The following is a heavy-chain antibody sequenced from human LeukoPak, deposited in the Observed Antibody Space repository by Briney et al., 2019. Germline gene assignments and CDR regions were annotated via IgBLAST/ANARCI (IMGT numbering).Heavy chain of an antibody. D-gene: IGHD5-18*01. CDR1: GFTFSDYY. CDR2: ISSSGSTI. Sequence: GGSLRLSCAASGFTFSDYYMSWIHQAPGKGLEWVSYISSSGSTIYYADSVKGRFTISRDNAKNSLYLQMNSLRAEDTAVYYCARSRYSYGYPLFDYWGQGTLVTVSS. V-gene: IGHV3-11*01. CDR3: ARSRYSYGYPLFDY. J-gene: IGHJ4*02.